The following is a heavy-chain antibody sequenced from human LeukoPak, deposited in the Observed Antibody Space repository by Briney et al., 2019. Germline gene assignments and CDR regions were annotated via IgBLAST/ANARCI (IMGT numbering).Heavy chain of an antibody. CDR2: ISGDGVSP. CDR3: ARDPGAFPYFFDC. J-gene: IGHJ4*02. Sequence: GGSLRLSCAASGFTFSSYAMHWVRQTPGKGLECVSAISGDGVSPYYADSVRGRFTISRDNSKNTLYLQMNSLRVEDTAVYFCARDPGAFPYFFDCWGQGTLVTVSS. D-gene: IGHD4/OR15-4a*01. CDR1: GFTFSSYA. V-gene: IGHV3-23*01.